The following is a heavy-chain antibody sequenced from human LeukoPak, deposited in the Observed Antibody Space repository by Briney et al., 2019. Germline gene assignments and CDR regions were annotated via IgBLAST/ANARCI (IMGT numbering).Heavy chain of an antibody. CDR3: ARLASVPG. CDR1: GYTFTGYY. CDR2: IHPNSGGT. Sequence: ASAKVSCKASGYTFTGYYLHWVRQAPGQGLEWMGWIHPNSGGTSYAQKFQGRVTMTRDTSISTAYMELSSLRSDDTAVYFCARLASVPGWGQGTLVTVSS. V-gene: IGHV1-2*02. D-gene: IGHD6-19*01. J-gene: IGHJ1*01.